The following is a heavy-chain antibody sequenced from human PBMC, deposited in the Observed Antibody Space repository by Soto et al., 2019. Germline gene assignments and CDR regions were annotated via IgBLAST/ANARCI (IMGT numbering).Heavy chain of an antibody. CDR1: GYSFTSYW. CDR3: ARRQLGDYDYYGMDV. Sequence: EVQLVQSGAEVKKPGESLKISCKGSGYSFTSYWIGWVRQMPGKGLEWMGIIYPGDSDTRYSPSFQGQVTISADKSISTAYRQWSSLKASDTAMYYCARRQLGDYDYYGMDVWGRGSTVTVSS. CDR2: IYPGDSDT. J-gene: IGHJ6*02. V-gene: IGHV5-51*01. D-gene: IGHD6-6*01.